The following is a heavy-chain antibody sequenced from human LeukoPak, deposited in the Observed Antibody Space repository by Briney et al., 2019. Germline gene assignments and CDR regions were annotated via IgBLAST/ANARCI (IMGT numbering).Heavy chain of an antibody. CDR3: GTSLTTVNHYYYYMDV. D-gene: IGHD4-11*01. J-gene: IGHJ6*03. CDR1: GGSFSGYY. Sequence: SETLSLTCAVYGGSFSGYYWSWIRQPPGKGLEWIGEINHSGSTNYNPSLKSRVTISVDTSKNQFSLKLSSVTAADTAVYYCGTSLTTVNHYYYYMDVWGKGTTVTISS. V-gene: IGHV4-34*01. CDR2: INHSGST.